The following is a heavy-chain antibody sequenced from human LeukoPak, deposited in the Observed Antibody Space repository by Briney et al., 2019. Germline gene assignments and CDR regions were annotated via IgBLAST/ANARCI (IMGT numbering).Heavy chain of an antibody. J-gene: IGHJ4*02. Sequence: SETLSLTCTVSGGSVSSGSYYWSWIRQPPGKGLEWIGYIYYSGSTNYNPSLKSRVTISVDTSKNQFSLKLSSVTAADTAVYYCVRGVTTVTTFFDYWGQGTLVTVSS. CDR1: GGSVSSGSYY. CDR3: VRGVTTVTTFFDY. D-gene: IGHD4-17*01. CDR2: IYYSGST. V-gene: IGHV4-61*01.